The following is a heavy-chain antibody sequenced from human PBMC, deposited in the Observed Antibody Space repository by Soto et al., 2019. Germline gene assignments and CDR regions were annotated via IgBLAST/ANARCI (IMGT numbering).Heavy chain of an antibody. V-gene: IGHV4-59*01. J-gene: IGHJ5*02. D-gene: IGHD4-4*01. CDR2: IYYSGST. CDR1: GGSISSYY. Sequence: SETLSLTCTVSGGSISSYYWSWIRQPPGKGLEWIGYIYYSGSTNYNPSLKSRVTISVDTSKNQFSLKLSSVTAADTAVYYCARAPRMTTVTTQWFDPWGQGTLVTVSS. CDR3: ARAPRMTTVTTQWFDP.